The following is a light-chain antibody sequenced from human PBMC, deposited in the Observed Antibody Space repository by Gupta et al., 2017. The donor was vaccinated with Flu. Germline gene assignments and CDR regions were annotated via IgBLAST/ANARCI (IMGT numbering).Light chain of an antibody. Sequence: ATNSSTGTSEDVVGYNYVSWYQQYPAKDPKLLMDEVKRRPSVVADRFSGTNSANNSSLSAAGLHADDGADDYCSSYEGSNNIEVFGGGTKLTVL. CDR1: SEDVVGYNY. V-gene: IGLV2-8*01. CDR3: SSYEGSNNIEV. J-gene: IGLJ3*02. CDR2: EVK.